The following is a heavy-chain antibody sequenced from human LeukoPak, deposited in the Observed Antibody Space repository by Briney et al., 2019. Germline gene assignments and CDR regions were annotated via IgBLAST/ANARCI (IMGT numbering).Heavy chain of an antibody. CDR1: GFTFSSYG. CDR2: IRYDGSNK. J-gene: IGHJ4*02. D-gene: IGHD2-15*01. CDR3: ARAPKVVAATPSKYYFDY. V-gene: IGHV3-30*02. Sequence: GGSLRLSCAASGFTFSSYGMHWVRQAPGKGLEWVAFIRYDGSNKYYADSVKGRFTISRDNSKNTLYLQMNSLRAEDTAVYYCARAPKVVAATPSKYYFDYWGQGTLVTVSS.